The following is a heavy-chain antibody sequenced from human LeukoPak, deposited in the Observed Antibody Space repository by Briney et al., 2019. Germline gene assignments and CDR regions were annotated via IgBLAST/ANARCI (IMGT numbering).Heavy chain of an antibody. CDR1: GFTFSNAW. D-gene: IGHD2/OR15-2a*01. CDR3: TTVESALYPTYYYYYGMDV. Sequence: GGSLRLSCAASGFTFSNAWMSWVRQAPGKGLEWVGRIKSKTDGGTTDYAAPVKGRFTISRDDSKNTLYLQMNSLKTEDTAVYYCTTVESALYPTYYYYYGMDVWGQGTTVTVSS. V-gene: IGHV3-15*01. CDR2: IKSKTDGGTT. J-gene: IGHJ6*02.